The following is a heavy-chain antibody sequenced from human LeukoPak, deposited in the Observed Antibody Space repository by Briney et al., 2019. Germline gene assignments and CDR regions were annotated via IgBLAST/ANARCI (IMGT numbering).Heavy chain of an antibody. Sequence: GESLRLSCAGSGFSFSSSWMYWVRQAPGKGLEWVANINGDGSVNHYVDSVRGRFTISRDSAKNSLYPQMNSLRAEDTAVFYCAKGFYNDAIFDYWGQGTLVTVSS. D-gene: IGHD1-1*01. V-gene: IGHV3-7*01. J-gene: IGHJ4*02. CDR1: GFSFSSSW. CDR3: AKGFYNDAIFDY. CDR2: INGDGSVN.